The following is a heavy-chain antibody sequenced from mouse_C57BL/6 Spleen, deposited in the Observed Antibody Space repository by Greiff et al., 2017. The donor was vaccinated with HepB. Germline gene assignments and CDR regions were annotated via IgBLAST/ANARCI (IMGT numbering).Heavy chain of an antibody. J-gene: IGHJ1*03. Sequence: VQLQQSGPGLVQPSQSLSITCTVSGFSLTSYGVHWVRQSPGKGLEWLGVIWSGGSTDYNAAFISRLSISKDNSKSKAFFKMNSMQADDTAIYYCARSPRSSRWYFDVWGTGTTVTVSS. CDR1: GFSLTSYG. CDR2: IWSGGST. V-gene: IGHV2-2*01. CDR3: ARSPRSSRWYFDV. D-gene: IGHD1-1*01.